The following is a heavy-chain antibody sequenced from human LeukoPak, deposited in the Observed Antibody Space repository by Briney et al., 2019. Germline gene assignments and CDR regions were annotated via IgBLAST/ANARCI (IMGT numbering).Heavy chain of an antibody. Sequence: KPSETLSLTCTVSGGSISSYYWSWIRQPPGKGVEWIGYVYYSGSTNYNPSLKSRVTMSVDTSKNQFSLKLHSMTAADTAVYYCVKVTEYTYGTFDDWGQGTLVTVSS. CDR1: GGSISSYY. J-gene: IGHJ4*02. CDR2: VYYSGST. V-gene: IGHV4-59*01. CDR3: VKVTEYTYGTFDD. D-gene: IGHD5-18*01.